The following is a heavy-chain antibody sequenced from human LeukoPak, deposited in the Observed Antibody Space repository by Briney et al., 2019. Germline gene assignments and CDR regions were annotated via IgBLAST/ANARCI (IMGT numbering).Heavy chain of an antibody. CDR1: GFTFSSYA. D-gene: IGHD3-22*01. Sequence: GGSLRLSCAASGFTFSSYAMHWVRQAPGKGLEWVAVISYDGSNKYYADSVKGRLTISRDNSKNTLYLQMNSLRAEDTAVYYCAVDYYDSSGYYAFDYWGQGTLVTVSS. J-gene: IGHJ4*02. CDR3: AVDYYDSSGYYAFDY. V-gene: IGHV3-30-3*01. CDR2: ISYDGSNK.